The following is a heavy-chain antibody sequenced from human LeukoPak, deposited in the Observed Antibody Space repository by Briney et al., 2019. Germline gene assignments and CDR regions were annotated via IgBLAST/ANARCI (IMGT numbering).Heavy chain of an antibody. J-gene: IGHJ1*01. D-gene: IGHD2-8*01. Sequence: SETLSLTCVISGDFIGSGYWWSWVRQSPGKGLEWLGEIFHSGSTNYNPSLKSRVAISVDTSKNQFFLRLTSVAAADTAIYYCGRNGAYCLDHWGQGSLVTVSS. CDR1: GDFIGSGYW. CDR2: IFHSGST. CDR3: GRNGAYCLDH. V-gene: IGHV4-4*02.